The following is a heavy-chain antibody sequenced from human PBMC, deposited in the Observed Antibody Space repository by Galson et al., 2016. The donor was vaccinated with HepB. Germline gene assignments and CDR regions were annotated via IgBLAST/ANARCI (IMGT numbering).Heavy chain of an antibody. V-gene: IGHV3-23*01. CDR1: GFTFNSYA. J-gene: IGHJ6*02. CDR2: LIGSGGST. Sequence: SLRLSCAASGFTFNSYAMNWVRQAPGKGLEWVSGLIGSGGSTYYADSVRGRFTFSRDNSENTLYLQMNSLSAEDTAVYYCAKADRPYYYYGMDVWGQGTTVTVSS. D-gene: IGHD6-6*01. CDR3: AKADRPYYYYGMDV.